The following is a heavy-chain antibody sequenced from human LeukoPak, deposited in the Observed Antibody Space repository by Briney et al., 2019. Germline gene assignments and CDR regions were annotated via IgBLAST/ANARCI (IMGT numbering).Heavy chain of an antibody. V-gene: IGHV3-30*02. J-gene: IGHJ6*03. D-gene: IGHD2-8*02. CDR2: IRYDGSNT. CDR3: AKDGVLLAPGIYWYMDV. CDR1: TFTFSDYA. Sequence: GGSLRLSCEASTFTFSDYAMHWVRQAPGKGLEWVAFIRYDGSNTYYADYAKGRFTISRDNSKNTLYLQMNSLRAEDTAVFYCAKDGVLLAPGIYWYMDVWGRGTTVTVSS.